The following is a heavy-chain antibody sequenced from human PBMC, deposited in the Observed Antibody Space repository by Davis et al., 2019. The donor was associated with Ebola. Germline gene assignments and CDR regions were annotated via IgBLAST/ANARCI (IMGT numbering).Heavy chain of an antibody. CDR1: GYSFTGNW. CDR2: INPVDSDT. CDR3: ARQGPSGSYFDY. D-gene: IGHD1-26*01. V-gene: IGHV5-51*01. J-gene: IGHJ4*02. Sequence: PAGSLRLSCKGSGYSFTGNWIAWVRQMPGEGLEWMGIINPVDSDTRYSPSFRGQVIISVDKSISTAYLEWSSLKASDTAMYYCARQGPSGSYFDYWGQGTLVTVSS.